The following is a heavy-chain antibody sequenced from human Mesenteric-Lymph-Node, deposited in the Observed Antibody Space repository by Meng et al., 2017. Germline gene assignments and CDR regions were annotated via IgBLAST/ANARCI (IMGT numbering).Heavy chain of an antibody. D-gene: IGHD6-13*01. J-gene: IGHJ6*02. V-gene: IGHV1-3*01. Sequence: ASVKVSCKASGYTFTSYAMHWVRQAPGQRLEWMGWINAGNGNTKYSQKFQGRVTITRNTSISTAYMELSSLRSEDTAVYYCARRGIAAAVNYGMDVWGQGTTVTVSS. CDR2: INAGNGNT. CDR3: ARRGIAAAVNYGMDV. CDR1: GYTFTSYA.